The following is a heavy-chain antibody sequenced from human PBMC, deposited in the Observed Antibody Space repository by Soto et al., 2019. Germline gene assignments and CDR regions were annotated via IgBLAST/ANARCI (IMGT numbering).Heavy chain of an antibody. CDR2: IIPIFGTA. CDR3: ARGLHARLAV. V-gene: IGHV1-69*13. CDR1: GGTFSSYA. D-gene: IGHD3-9*01. Sequence: ASVKVSCKASGGTFSSYAISWVRQAPGQGLEWMGGIIPIFGTANYAQKFQGRVTITADESTSTAYMELSNLRSEDTAVYYCARGLHARLAVWGQGSTVTGSS. J-gene: IGHJ6*02.